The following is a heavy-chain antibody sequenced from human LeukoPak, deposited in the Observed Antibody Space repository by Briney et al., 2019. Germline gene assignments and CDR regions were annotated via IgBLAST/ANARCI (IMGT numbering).Heavy chain of an antibody. J-gene: IGHJ4*02. CDR2: ISGSGGST. CDR3: AKASGSGYYKPFDY. D-gene: IGHD3-22*01. CDR1: GFTFSSYA. V-gene: IGHV3-23*01. Sequence: GGSLRLSCAASGFTFSSYAMNWVRQAPGKGLECVSGISGSGGSTYYADSVEGRFTISRDNSRNTLYLQMNSLRAEDTAVYHCAKASGSGYYKPFDYWGQGTLVTVSS.